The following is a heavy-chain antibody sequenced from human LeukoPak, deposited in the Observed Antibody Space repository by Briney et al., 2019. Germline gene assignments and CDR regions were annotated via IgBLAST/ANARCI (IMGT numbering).Heavy chain of an antibody. CDR1: GFTFSSYE. D-gene: IGHD6-19*01. V-gene: IGHV3-48*03. Sequence: GGSLRLSCAASGFTFSSYEMNWVRQAPGKGLEWVSYISSSGSTIYYADSVKGRFTISGDNAKNSLYLQMNSLRAEDTAVYYCARDSSGWYELYYFDYWGQGTLVTVSS. CDR2: ISSSGSTI. J-gene: IGHJ4*02. CDR3: ARDSSGWYELYYFDY.